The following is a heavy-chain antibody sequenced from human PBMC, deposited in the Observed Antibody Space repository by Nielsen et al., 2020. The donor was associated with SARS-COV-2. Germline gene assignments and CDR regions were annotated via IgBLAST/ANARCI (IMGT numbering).Heavy chain of an antibody. V-gene: IGHV3-23*01. Sequence: GESLKISCAASGFSFSNYAMNWVRHAPGKGLEWVSALSGRGGNTFDADSVPGRFTISRDNSKSTLYLQMNSLSAEDTAIYYCAKSDGGYSYGYPDYWGQGTLVTVSS. CDR2: LSGRGGNT. D-gene: IGHD5-18*01. CDR3: AKSDGGYSYGYPDY. J-gene: IGHJ4*02. CDR1: GFSFSNYA.